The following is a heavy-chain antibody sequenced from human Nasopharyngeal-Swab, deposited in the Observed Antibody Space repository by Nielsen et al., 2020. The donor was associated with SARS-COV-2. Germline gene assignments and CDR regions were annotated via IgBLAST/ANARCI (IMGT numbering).Heavy chain of an antibody. D-gene: IGHD5-18*01. CDR3: ARAETGYSYGYPFDY. J-gene: IGHJ4*02. V-gene: IGHV3-33*08. Sequence: GESLKISCVASGFTFSGYTMNWVRQAPGKGLEWVAVIWYDGSNKYYADSVKGRFTISRDNSKNTLYLQMNSLRAEDTAVYYCARAETGYSYGYPFDYWGQGTLVTVSS. CDR2: IWYDGSNK. CDR1: GFTFSGYT.